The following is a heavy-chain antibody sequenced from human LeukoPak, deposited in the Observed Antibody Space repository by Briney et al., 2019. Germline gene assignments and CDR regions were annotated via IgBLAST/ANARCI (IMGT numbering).Heavy chain of an antibody. CDR1: GFTFNTYS. D-gene: IGHD2-21*02. Sequence: GGSLRLSCATSGFTFNTYSLNWVRQAPGKRLEWVSSISSSSNYISYAESVKGRLNIARVNPKSSLYMQMNSQRAEDKATYDCGRALQGSYAMDYWGQGAMVIVSS. J-gene: IGHJ6*02. CDR2: ISSSSNYI. CDR3: GRALQGSYAMDY. V-gene: IGHV3-21*01.